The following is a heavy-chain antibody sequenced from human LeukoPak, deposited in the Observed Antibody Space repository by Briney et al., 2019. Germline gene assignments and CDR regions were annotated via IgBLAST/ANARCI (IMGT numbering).Heavy chain of an antibody. CDR3: ASIAGSSSAISDY. Sequence: ASVKVSCKASGYTFTSYGISWVRQAPGQGLEWMGGIIPIFGTANYAQKFQGRVTITADESTSTAYMELSSLRSEDTAVYYRASIAGSSSAISDYWGQGTLVTVSS. V-gene: IGHV1-69*13. D-gene: IGHD6-6*01. CDR1: GYTFTSYG. CDR2: IIPIFGTA. J-gene: IGHJ4*02.